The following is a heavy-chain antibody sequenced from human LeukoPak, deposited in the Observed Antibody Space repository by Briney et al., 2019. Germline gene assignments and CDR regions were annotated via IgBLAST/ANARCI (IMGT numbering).Heavy chain of an antibody. D-gene: IGHD4-17*01. V-gene: IGHV3-21*01. CDR1: GFTFSSCS. CDR3: ARVLNNYGDGY. CDR2: ISSSSSYI. Sequence: GGSLRLSCAASGFTFSSCSMNWVRQAPGKGLEWVSSISSSSSYIYYADSVKGRFTISRDNAKNSLYLQMNSLRAEDTAVYYCARVLNNYGDGYWGQGTLVTVSS. J-gene: IGHJ4*02.